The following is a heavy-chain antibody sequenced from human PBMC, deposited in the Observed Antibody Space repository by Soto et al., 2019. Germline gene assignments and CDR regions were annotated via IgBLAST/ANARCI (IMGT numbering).Heavy chain of an antibody. CDR2: ISWNSGSI. Sequence: EVQLVESGGGLVQPGRSLRLSCAASGFTFDDYAMHWVRQAPGKGLEWVSGISWNSGSIGYADSVKGRFTISRDNAKNSLYLQMNSLRAEDTALYYCAKAKMATMWGGADYWGQGTLVTVSS. CDR3: AKAKMATMWGGADY. J-gene: IGHJ4*02. CDR1: GFTFDDYA. V-gene: IGHV3-9*01. D-gene: IGHD5-12*01.